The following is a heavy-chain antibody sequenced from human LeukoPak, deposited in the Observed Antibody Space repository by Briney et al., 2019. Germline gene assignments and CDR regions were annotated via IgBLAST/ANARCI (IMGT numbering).Heavy chain of an antibody. Sequence: GGSLRLSCAASGFSFSSYAMSWVRQAPGKGLEWVSGISGSDGRTYYPDSVKGRFTVSRDTSKNVLFLQMNSLRAEDTAVDYCAKEKSVIGTPAFDYWGQGTLVTVSS. V-gene: IGHV3-23*01. CDR3: AKEKSVIGTPAFDY. CDR2: ISGSDGRT. J-gene: IGHJ4*02. D-gene: IGHD2-21*01. CDR1: GFSFSSYA.